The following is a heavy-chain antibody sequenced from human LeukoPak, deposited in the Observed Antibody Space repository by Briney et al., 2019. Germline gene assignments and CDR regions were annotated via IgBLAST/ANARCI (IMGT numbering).Heavy chain of an antibody. D-gene: IGHD6-19*01. CDR2: ISSGSSHI. CDR3: ARDVQMLRQWVVWISFDY. V-gene: IGHV3-21*01. Sequence: PGGSLRLSCAASGFTFNNYHMNWVRQAPGKGLEWVSSISSGSSHIYYAESVKGRFTISRDNAKNSLYLQMNSLRAEDTAVYYCARDVQMLRQWVVWISFDYWGQGTLVTVSS. CDR1: GFTFNNYH. J-gene: IGHJ4*02.